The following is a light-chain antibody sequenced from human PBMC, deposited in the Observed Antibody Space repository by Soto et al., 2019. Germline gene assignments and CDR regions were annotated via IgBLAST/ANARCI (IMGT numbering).Light chain of an antibody. J-gene: IGLJ1*01. CDR2: SDN. CDR3: NSYVAGSNV. V-gene: IGLV1-44*01. Sequence: QAVVTQPPSASGTPGQRVTISCSGSYSNVGIKTVCWFQHLPGTAPKLLIYSDNQRPSGVPDRFSGSKSGSTASLTVSGLQTEDEADYYCNSYVAGSNVFGTGTKVTVL. CDR1: YSNVGIKT.